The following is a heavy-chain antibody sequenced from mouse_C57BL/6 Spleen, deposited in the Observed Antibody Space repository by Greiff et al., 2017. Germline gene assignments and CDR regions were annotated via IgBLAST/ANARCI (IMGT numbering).Heavy chain of an antibody. CDR3: AREGQLRLPLDY. J-gene: IGHJ2*01. V-gene: IGHV1-52*01. CDR2: IDPSDSET. Sequence: QVQLQQPGAELVRPGSSVKLSCKASGYTFTSYWMHWVKQRPIQGLEWIGNIDPSDSETHYNQKFKDKATLTVDKSSSTAYMQLSSLTSEDSAVYYCAREGQLRLPLDYWGQGTTLTVSS. CDR1: GYTFTSYW. D-gene: IGHD3-2*02.